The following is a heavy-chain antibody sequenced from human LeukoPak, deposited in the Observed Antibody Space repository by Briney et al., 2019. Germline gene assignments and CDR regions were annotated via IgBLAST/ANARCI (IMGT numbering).Heavy chain of an antibody. D-gene: IGHD4-23*01. CDR2: ISSSSSYM. CDR3: ARSPTPYRGDLGY. CDR1: GFTLSSYS. J-gene: IGHJ4*02. Sequence: PGGSLRLSCVASGFTLSSYSMNWVRQAPGKGLEWVSAISSSSSYMYYADSVKGRFTISRDNAKNSLYLQMHSLRAEDTAVYYCARSPTPYRGDLGYWGQGTLVTVSS. V-gene: IGHV3-21*01.